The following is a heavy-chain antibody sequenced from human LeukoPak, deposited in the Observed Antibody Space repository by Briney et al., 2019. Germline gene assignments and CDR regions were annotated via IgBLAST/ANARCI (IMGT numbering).Heavy chain of an antibody. D-gene: IGHD6-13*01. J-gene: IGHJ5*02. V-gene: IGHV3-74*01. Sequence: GGSLRLSCAASGFTFSTSWMHWVRQAPGKGLVWVSRINGDGSTTGYADSVKGRFTISRDNTKNTLCLHMNSLRAEDTAVYYCASSSISAAPFDPWGQGTLVTVSS. CDR2: INGDGSTT. CDR1: GFTFSTSW. CDR3: ASSSISAAPFDP.